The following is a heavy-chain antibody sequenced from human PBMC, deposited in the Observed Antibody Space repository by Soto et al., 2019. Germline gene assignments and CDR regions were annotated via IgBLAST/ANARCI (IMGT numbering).Heavy chain of an antibody. D-gene: IGHD2-15*01. CDR1: GGTFGSYA. CDR3: AREAHYCNSAICHTSYDTDV. Sequence: ASVKVSWKAAGGTFGSYAITWVRRAPGQGLEWLGGIIPILNSPAYAQKFQARVVITADEITNTAYMELNSLRFDDTAVYYCAREAHYCNSAICHTSYDTDVSGPGTTLTVS. V-gene: IGHV1-69*13. J-gene: IGHJ6*02. CDR2: IIPILNSP.